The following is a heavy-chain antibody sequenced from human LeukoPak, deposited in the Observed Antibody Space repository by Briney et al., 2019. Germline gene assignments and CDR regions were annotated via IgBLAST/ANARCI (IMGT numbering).Heavy chain of an antibody. CDR3: ASGGIQLWFDY. CDR1: GFTFSSYG. J-gene: IGHJ5*01. D-gene: IGHD5-18*01. V-gene: IGHV3-30*03. Sequence: GRSLRLSCAASGFTFSSYGMHWVRRAPGKGLEWVAVISYDGSNKYYADSVKGRFTISRDNSKSTLYLQMNSLRAEDTAVYYCASGGIQLWFDYWGQGTLVTVSS. CDR2: ISYDGSNK.